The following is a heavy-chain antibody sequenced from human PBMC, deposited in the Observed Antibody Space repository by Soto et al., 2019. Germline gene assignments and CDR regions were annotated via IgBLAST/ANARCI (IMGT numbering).Heavy chain of an antibody. Sequence: GGSLRLSCAASGFTFSSYGMHWVRQAPGKGLEWVAVISYDGSNKYYADSVKGRFTISRDNSKNTLYLQMNSLRAEDTAVYYCAKGAEAIVGATDWFDPWGQGTLVTVSS. D-gene: IGHD1-26*01. CDR3: AKGAEAIVGATDWFDP. CDR1: GFTFSSYG. V-gene: IGHV3-30*18. J-gene: IGHJ5*02. CDR2: ISYDGSNK.